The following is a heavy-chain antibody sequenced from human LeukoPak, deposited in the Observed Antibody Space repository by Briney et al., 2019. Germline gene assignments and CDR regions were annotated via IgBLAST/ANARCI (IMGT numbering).Heavy chain of an antibody. D-gene: IGHD3-22*01. Sequence: GGSLRLSCAASGFTFSSYAMSWVRQAPGKGLEWVSAISGSGGSTYYADSVKGRFTISRDNSKNTLYLQMNGLRAEDTAVYYCAKEGHYYDSSGYLDYWGQGTLVTVSS. CDR2: ISGSGGST. CDR3: AKEGHYYDSSGYLDY. V-gene: IGHV3-23*01. CDR1: GFTFSSYA. J-gene: IGHJ4*02.